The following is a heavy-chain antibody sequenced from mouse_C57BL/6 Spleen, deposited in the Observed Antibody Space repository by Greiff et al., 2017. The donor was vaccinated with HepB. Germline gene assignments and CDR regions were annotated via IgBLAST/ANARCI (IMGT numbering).Heavy chain of an antibody. V-gene: IGHV1-15*01. D-gene: IGHD2-5*01. CDR3: TRGAYYSNYLAMDY. J-gene: IGHJ4*01. CDR1: GYTFTDYE. CDR2: IDPETGGT. Sequence: VQLQQSGAELVRPGASVTLSCKASGYTFTDYEMHWVKQTPVHGLEWIGAIDPETGGTAYNQKFKGKAILTADKSSSTAYMELRSLTSEDSAVYYCTRGAYYSNYLAMDYWGQGTSVTVSS.